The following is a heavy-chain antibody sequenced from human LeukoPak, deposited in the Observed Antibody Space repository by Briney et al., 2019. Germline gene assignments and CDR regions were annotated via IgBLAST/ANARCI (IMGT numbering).Heavy chain of an antibody. D-gene: IGHD3-10*01. J-gene: IGHJ4*02. CDR2: ISYSGTA. CDR1: SGSISSSPYY. Sequence: SETLSLTCTVSSGSISSSPYYWGWIRQSPGKGLEWIGSISYSGTAYYNPSLKSRVTISVDTSKNQFSLKLSSVTAADSAVYYCAANSADYNTLGSSYKVWGQGTLVTVSS. V-gene: IGHV4-39*01. CDR3: AANSADYNTLGSSYKV.